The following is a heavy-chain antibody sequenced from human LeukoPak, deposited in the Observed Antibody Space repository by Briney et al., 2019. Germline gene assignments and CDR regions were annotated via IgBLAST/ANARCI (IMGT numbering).Heavy chain of an antibody. V-gene: IGHV1-18*04. D-gene: IGHD6-19*01. CDR3: ARQAGGYSSGWYQFHFDY. Sequence: ASVKVSCNGSGYTFTNYSISWVRHSPGEGLEWMVWINAYTGNTNYAQKFQGRVTMTTDTSTSTAYMELRNLRSDDTAVYYCARQAGGYSSGWYQFHFDYWGQGTLVTVSS. J-gene: IGHJ4*02. CDR2: INAYTGNT. CDR1: GYTFTNYS.